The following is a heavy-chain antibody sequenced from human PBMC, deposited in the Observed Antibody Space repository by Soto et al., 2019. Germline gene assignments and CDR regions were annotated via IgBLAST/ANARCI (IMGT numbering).Heavy chain of an antibody. D-gene: IGHD2-8*01. CDR3: ARVVLMVYAGWFDP. J-gene: IGHJ5*02. CDR1: GYSISSGYY. CDR2: IYHSGST. Sequence: KASETLSLTCAVSGYSISSGYYWGWIRQPPGKGLEWIGSIYHSGSTYYNPSLKSRVTISVDTSKNQFSLKLSSVTAADTAVYYCARVVLMVYAGWFDPWGQGTLVTVSS. V-gene: IGHV4-38-2*01.